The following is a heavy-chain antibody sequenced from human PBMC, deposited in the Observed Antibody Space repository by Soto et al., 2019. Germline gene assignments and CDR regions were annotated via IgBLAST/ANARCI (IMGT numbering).Heavy chain of an antibody. Sequence: EVQLVESGGGLVQPGRSVRLSCAASGFTFDDYGMHWVGQAPGKGLEWVSGISWNSGSIGYADSVKGRFIISRDNAKNSLYLQMNNLRPEDTAFYFCAKVSTTHTFGPLDPWGQGTLVTVSS. J-gene: IGHJ5*02. CDR1: GFTFDDYG. CDR2: ISWNSGSI. CDR3: AKVSTTHTFGPLDP. D-gene: IGHD1-1*01. V-gene: IGHV3-9*01.